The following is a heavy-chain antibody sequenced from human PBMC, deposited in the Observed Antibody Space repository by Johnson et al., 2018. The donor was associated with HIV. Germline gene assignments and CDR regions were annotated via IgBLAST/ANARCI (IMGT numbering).Heavy chain of an antibody. V-gene: IGHV3-23*04. D-gene: IGHD6-6*01. J-gene: IGHJ3*02. CDR2: IGGSAVST. Sequence: VQLVESGGGLVQPGGSLRLSCAASGFTFSSYAMNWVRQAPGKGLEWVSLIGGSAVSTYDADSVRGRFPISRDNSKNTLYLQMNSLRAEDTAVYDRAKDQFSSPGGEAFDMWGQGTMVTVSS. CDR3: AKDQFSSPGGEAFDM. CDR1: GFTFSSYA.